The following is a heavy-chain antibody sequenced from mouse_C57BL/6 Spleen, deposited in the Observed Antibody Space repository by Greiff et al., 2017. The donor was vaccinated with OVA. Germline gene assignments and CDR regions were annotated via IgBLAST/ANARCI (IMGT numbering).Heavy chain of an antibody. Sequence: EVQGVESGPELVKPGASVKMSCKASGYTFTDYNMHWVKQSHGKSLEWIGYINPNNGGTSYNQKFKGKATLTVNKSSSTAYMELRSLTSEDSAVYYCASGLQGFDYWGQGTTLTVSS. CDR3: ASGLQGFDY. CDR1: GYTFTDYN. V-gene: IGHV1-22*01. CDR2: INPNNGGT. D-gene: IGHD6-1*01. J-gene: IGHJ2*01.